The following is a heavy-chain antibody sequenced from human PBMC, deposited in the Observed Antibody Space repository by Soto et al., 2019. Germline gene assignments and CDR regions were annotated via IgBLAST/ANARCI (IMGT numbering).Heavy chain of an antibody. J-gene: IGHJ6*02. V-gene: IGHV3-30-3*01. CDR2: ISYDGSNK. Sequence: ESGGGVVQPGRSLRLSCAASGFTFSSYAMHWVRQAPGKGLEWVAVISYDGSNKYYADSVKGRFTISRDNSKNTLYLQMNSLRAEDTAVYYCARGDYDYGGNHHYYYGMDVWGQGTTVTVSS. D-gene: IGHD4-17*01. CDR3: ARGDYDYGGNHHYYYGMDV. CDR1: GFTFSSYA.